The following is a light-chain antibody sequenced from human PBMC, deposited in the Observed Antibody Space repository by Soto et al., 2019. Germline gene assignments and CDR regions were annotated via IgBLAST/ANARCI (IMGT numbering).Light chain of an antibody. V-gene: IGLV1-44*01. CDR2: TNT. Sequence: QSVLTQPPSVSGAPGQRVTISCTGSSSNIGSSNVNWYQQLPGTAPKLLIYTNTQRPSGVPDRFSGSKSGTSASLAISGLQSEDEADYYWATWDDSLNGRVFGTGTKLTVL. CDR1: SSNIGSSN. J-gene: IGLJ1*01. CDR3: ATWDDSLNGRV.